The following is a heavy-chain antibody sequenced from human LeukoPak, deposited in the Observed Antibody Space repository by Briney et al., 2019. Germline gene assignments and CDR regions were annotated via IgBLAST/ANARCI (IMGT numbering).Heavy chain of an antibody. D-gene: IGHD1-26*01. CDR1: GFTFSSYW. Sequence: GGSLRLSCAVSGFTFSSYWMSWVRQAPGKGLEWVANIKQDGSEKYYVDSVKGRFTISRDNAKNSLYLQMNSLRAEDTAVYYCARVGATKDYWGQGTLVTVSS. CDR2: IKQDGSEK. CDR3: ARVGATKDY. J-gene: IGHJ4*02. V-gene: IGHV3-7*01.